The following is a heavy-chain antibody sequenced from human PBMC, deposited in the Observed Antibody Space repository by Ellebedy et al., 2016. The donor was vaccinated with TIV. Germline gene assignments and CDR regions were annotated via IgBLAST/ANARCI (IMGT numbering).Heavy chain of an antibody. V-gene: IGHV3-74*01. Sequence: PGGSLRLSCAASGFNFNIYWMHWVRQTPGKGLVWVSRLNSVGSNAVYADSVRGRFTISRDNAKNTLYLQMNSLRAEDTAVYYCARGGRDQWLIDYWGQGTLVTVSS. CDR2: LNSVGSNA. CDR1: GFNFNIYW. D-gene: IGHD6-19*01. CDR3: ARGGRDQWLIDY. J-gene: IGHJ4*02.